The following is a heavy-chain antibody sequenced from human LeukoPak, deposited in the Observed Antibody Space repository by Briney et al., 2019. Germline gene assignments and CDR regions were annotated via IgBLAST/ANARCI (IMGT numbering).Heavy chain of an antibody. CDR2: IRYDGSNK. CDR3: VTESGWLFDF. J-gene: IGHJ4*02. V-gene: IGHV3-30*02. Sequence: GGSLRLSCAASGFTFSSYGMHWVRQAPGKGLEWVAFIRYDGSNKYYADSVKGRFTISRDNSKNTLFLQVNSLRAEDTAVYYCVTESGWLFDFWGQGTLVTVSS. CDR1: GFTFSSYG. D-gene: IGHD6-19*01.